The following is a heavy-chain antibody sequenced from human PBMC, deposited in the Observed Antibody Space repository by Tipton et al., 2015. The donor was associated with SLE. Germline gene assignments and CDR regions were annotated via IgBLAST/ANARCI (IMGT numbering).Heavy chain of an antibody. CDR2: IYTSGST. CDR1: GGSISSGSYY. V-gene: IGHV4-61*09. Sequence: TLSLTCTVSGGSISSGSYYWSWIRQPAGKGLEWIGYIYTSGSTNYNPSLKSRVTISVDTSKNQFSLKLSSVTAADTAVYYCARGGVGPTDFDYWGQGTLVTVSS. J-gene: IGHJ4*02. CDR3: ARGGVGPTDFDY. D-gene: IGHD1-26*01.